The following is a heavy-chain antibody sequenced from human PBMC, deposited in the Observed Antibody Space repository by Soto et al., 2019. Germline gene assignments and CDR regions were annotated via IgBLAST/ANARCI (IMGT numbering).Heavy chain of an antibody. Sequence: DVRLAESGGGLVQPGGSLRLSCTTSGFSFASFAMTWVRQAPGKGLEWVATISGSDGKTYYADSVKGRFSISRDTSRNTLYLQMNSLRADDTAIYYCAMWSYLDYWGQGTRVTVSS. CDR2: ISGSDGKT. CDR1: GFSFASFA. CDR3: AMWSYLDY. J-gene: IGHJ4*02. V-gene: IGHV3-23*04. D-gene: IGHD3-3*01.